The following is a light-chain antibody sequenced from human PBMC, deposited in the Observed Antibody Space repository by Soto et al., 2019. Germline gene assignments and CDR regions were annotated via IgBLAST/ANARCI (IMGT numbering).Light chain of an antibody. CDR2: TTS. V-gene: IGKV1-39*01. CDR1: QTVNSS. J-gene: IGKJ1*01. CDR3: QQSYSAPLT. Sequence: DIEMTQSPSSLSASVGDRATITCRASQTVNSSLNWYQQKPGKAPNLLIYTTSNLQSGVPSRFSGSGSGTEFSLTISGLQREDFATYYCQQSYSAPLTFGQGTAVEVK.